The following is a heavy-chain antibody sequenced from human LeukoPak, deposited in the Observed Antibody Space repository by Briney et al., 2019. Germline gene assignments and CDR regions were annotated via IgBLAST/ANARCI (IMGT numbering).Heavy chain of an antibody. CDR2: ISYDGSNK. CDR3: AKSCNSGNYYYNY. Sequence: PGGSLRLSCAASGFTFSSYGMHWVRQAPGKGLEWVAVISYDGSNKYYADSVKGRFTISRDNSKNTLYLQMNSLRADDTAIYYCAKSCNSGNYYYNYWGQGTLVTVSS. CDR1: GFTFSSYG. J-gene: IGHJ4*02. V-gene: IGHV3-30*18. D-gene: IGHD2/OR15-2a*01.